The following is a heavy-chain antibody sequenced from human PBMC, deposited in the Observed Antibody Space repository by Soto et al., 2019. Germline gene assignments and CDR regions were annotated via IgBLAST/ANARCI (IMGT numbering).Heavy chain of an antibody. CDR1: GFTFSSYG. CDR3: AKDCGGDRWFQH. CDR2: ISYDGSNK. D-gene: IGHD2-21*02. J-gene: IGHJ1*01. Sequence: PGGSLRLSCAASGFTFSSYGMHWVRQAPGKGLEWVAVISYDGSNKYYADSVKGRFTISRDNSKNTLYLQMNSLRAEDTAVYYCAKDCGGDRWFQHWGQGTLVTVSS. V-gene: IGHV3-30*18.